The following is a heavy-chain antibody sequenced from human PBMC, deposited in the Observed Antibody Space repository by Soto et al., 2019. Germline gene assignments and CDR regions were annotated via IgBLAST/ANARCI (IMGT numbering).Heavy chain of an antibody. CDR2: ISGSGDST. CDR1: GFTFNTYA. CDR3: AKDSFINLRGYDSY. Sequence: EVQLLESGGGLVQPGGSLRLSCAASGFTFNTYAMIWVRQAPGKGLEWVSVISGSGDSTYYADSVKGRFTISRDNSKNTLYLQMSSLRAEDTAIYYCAKDSFINLRGYDSYWGQGTLVTVSS. D-gene: IGHD5-12*01. V-gene: IGHV3-23*01. J-gene: IGHJ4*02.